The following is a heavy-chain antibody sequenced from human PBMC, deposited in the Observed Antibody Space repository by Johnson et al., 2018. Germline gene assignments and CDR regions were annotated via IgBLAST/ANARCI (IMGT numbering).Heavy chain of an antibody. D-gene: IGHD3-16*01. CDR3: TTVRGSSLQYFQY. Sequence: QVQLVQSGGGVVQXGMSLRLSCAASGFTFSNYGMHWVRQAPGKGLEWVAVLWTDGSNRYYGDSVKGRFTVSRDQSKNTLYLQMNSLKTEEQAVYYCTTVRGSSLQYFQYWGQGTLVSVSS. J-gene: IGHJ1*01. CDR2: LWTDGSNR. CDR1: GFTFSNYG. V-gene: IGHV3-33*01.